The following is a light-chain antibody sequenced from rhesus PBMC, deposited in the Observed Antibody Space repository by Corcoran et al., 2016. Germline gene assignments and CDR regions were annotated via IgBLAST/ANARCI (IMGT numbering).Light chain of an antibody. J-gene: IGKJ3*01. Sequence: DIQMTQSPSSLSASGGDTVTITCRARQGINRWVAWYQQKPGKAPQLLIYKASSLESGVPSRFRGSGAGTDFTLPFSSLQSEDFATYHCTQYNLTTFTLGPGTKL. CDR3: TQYNLTTFT. V-gene: IGKV1-21*01. CDR1: QGINRW. CDR2: KAS.